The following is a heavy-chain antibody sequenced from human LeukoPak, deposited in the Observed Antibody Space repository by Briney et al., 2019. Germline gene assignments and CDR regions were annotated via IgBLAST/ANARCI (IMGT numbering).Heavy chain of an antibody. D-gene: IGHD5-18*01. CDR2: INGDGGGV. CDR3: ARDRGGKVDTGAVEY. V-gene: IGHV3-9*01. CDR1: KFTFRHYA. J-gene: IGHJ4*02. Sequence: GGSLRLSCVGSKFTFRHYAMHWVRQAPGRGLEWVAGINGDGGGVAYADSVVGRFTISRDYAETSLYLQMNSLRPEDTALYYCARDRGGKVDTGAVEYWGQGTQVAVSS.